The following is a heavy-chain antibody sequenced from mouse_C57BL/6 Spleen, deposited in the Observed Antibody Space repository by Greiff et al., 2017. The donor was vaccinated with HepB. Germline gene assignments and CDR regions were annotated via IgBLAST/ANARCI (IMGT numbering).Heavy chain of an antibody. V-gene: IGHV1-50*01. CDR2: IDPSDSYT. Sequence: VQLQQPGAELVKPGASVKLSCKASGYTFTSYWMQWVKQRPGQGLEWIGEIDPSDSYTNYNQKFKGKATLTVDTSSSTAYMQLSSLTSEDSAVYYCARSSYSNPFDYWGQGTTLTVSS. CDR3: ARSSYSNPFDY. D-gene: IGHD2-5*01. CDR1: GYTFTSYW. J-gene: IGHJ2*01.